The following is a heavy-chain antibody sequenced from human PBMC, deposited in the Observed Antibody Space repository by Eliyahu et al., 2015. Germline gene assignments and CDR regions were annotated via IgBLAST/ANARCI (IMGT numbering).Heavy chain of an antibody. CDR1: GFPFXSYW. CDR3: ARVPDYYDSIVYFDY. Sequence: EVQLVESGGGLVQPGGSLRLSCXAXGFPFXSYWMHWVRQAPGKGLVWVSRINSDGSSTSYADSVKGRFTISRDNAKNTLYLQMNSLRAEDTAVYYCARVPDYYDSIVYFDYWGQGTLVTVSS. J-gene: IGHJ4*02. D-gene: IGHD3-22*01. CDR2: INSDGSST. V-gene: IGHV3-74*01.